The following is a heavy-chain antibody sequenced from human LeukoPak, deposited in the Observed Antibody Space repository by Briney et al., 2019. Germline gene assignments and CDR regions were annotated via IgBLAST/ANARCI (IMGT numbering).Heavy chain of an antibody. J-gene: IGHJ4*02. CDR3: ARHVGDSSRWYSD. CDR1: GYSFTNYW. D-gene: IGHD6-13*01. CDR2: IYPGDSDT. Sequence: GESLKISCKGSGYSFTNYWIGWVRQIPGKGLEWMGIIYPGDSDTRYSPSFQGQVTISADKSISTAYLQWSSLKASDTAMYYCARHVGDSSRWYSDWGQGTLVTVSS. V-gene: IGHV5-51*01.